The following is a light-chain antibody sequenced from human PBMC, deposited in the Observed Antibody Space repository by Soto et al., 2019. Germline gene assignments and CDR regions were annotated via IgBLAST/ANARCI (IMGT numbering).Light chain of an antibody. CDR3: QQGYTAPRT. CDR2: AAS. J-gene: IGKJ1*01. V-gene: IGKV1-39*01. Sequence: DIPMTQSPSSLSASVGDRVSVTCRASQSISTFLNWYQQRPGEAPKLLIYAASSLQSGVPSRFSGSGSGADFSLTICSLQPEDFATYYCQQGYTAPRTFGHGTKV. CDR1: QSISTF.